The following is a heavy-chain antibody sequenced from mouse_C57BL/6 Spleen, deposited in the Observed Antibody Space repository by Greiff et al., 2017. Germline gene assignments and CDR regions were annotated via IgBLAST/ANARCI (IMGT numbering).Heavy chain of an antibody. CDR1: GYTFTDYY. J-gene: IGHJ2*01. Sequence: EVQLQQSGPELVKPGASVKISCKAPGYTFTDYYMNWVKQSHGKSLEWIGDINPNNGGTSYNQKFKGKATLTVDKSSSTAYMELRSLTSEDSAVYYCAAGYRETFDYWGQGTTLTVSS. V-gene: IGHV1-26*01. CDR2: INPNNGGT. D-gene: IGHD2-2*01. CDR3: AAGYRETFDY.